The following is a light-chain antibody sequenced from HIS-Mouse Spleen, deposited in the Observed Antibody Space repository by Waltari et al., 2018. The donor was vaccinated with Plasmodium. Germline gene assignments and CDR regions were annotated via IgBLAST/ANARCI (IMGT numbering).Light chain of an antibody. J-gene: IGLJ3*02. V-gene: IGLV3-1*01. CDR2: QDS. Sequence: SYALTQPPSVSVSPGQTAIITCSGDKLGDNYACWYQQKPGQPPVLVIYQDSKRPSGIPERFSGSNSGNTATLTISGTQAMDEADYYCQAWDSSTAVFGGGTKLTVL. CDR3: QAWDSSTAV. CDR1: KLGDNY.